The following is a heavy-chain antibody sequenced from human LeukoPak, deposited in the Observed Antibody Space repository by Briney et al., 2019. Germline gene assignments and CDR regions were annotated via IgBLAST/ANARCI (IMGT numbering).Heavy chain of an antibody. Sequence: PGRSLRLSCSASGFTFSREWMHWVRQRPGEGLVWVARSNEDGSFTGYADSVQGRFTISRDNAKNTLYLQMNSLRADDTAVYYCATFATSWLKSYWGQGILVTVSS. CDR3: ATFATSWLKSY. CDR2: SNEDGSFT. J-gene: IGHJ4*02. V-gene: IGHV3-74*01. CDR1: GFTFSREW. D-gene: IGHD3-16*01.